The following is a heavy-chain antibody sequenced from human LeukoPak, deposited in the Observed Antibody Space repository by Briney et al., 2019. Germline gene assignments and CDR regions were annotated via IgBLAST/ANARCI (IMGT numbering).Heavy chain of an antibody. CDR1: GGSISSSIYY. Sequence: PSETLSLTCTVSGGSISSSIYYWGWIRQTPGKGLEWIGDIFYSGSTNYNPSLKSRVTISVDTSKNQFSLKLSSVTAADTAVYYCARGLLLRYCSSTSCSNWFDPWGQGTLVTVSS. J-gene: IGHJ5*02. CDR2: IFYSGST. CDR3: ARGLLLRYCSSTSCSNWFDP. V-gene: IGHV4-39*07. D-gene: IGHD2-2*01.